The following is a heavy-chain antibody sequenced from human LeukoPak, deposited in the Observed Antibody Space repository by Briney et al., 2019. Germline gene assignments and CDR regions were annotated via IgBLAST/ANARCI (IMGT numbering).Heavy chain of an antibody. CDR3: AKDIENGYSNSGAFDI. V-gene: IGHV3-9*01. J-gene: IGHJ3*02. D-gene: IGHD6-13*01. CDR2: IGWNSGSI. Sequence: GGSLRLSFSALGFTFDDYAMHWVRQAPGKGLEWVSGIGWNSGSIGYADSVKGRFTISRDNAKNSLYLQMNSLRAEDTALYYCAKDIENGYSNSGAFDIWGQGTMVTVSS. CDR1: GFTFDDYA.